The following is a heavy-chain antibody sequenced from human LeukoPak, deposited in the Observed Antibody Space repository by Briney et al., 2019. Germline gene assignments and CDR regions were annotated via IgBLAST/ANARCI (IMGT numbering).Heavy chain of an antibody. J-gene: IGHJ4*02. CDR1: GYTFTSYG. D-gene: IGHD3-9*01. CDR3: AFGNYDILGV. CDR2: IGAYNGNT. Sequence: ASVKVSCTASGYTFTSYGISWVRQAPGQGLEWMGWIGAYNGNTNYAQKLQGRVTMTRDTSISTAYMELSRLRSDDTAVYYCAFGNYDILGVWGQGTLVTVSS. V-gene: IGHV1-18*01.